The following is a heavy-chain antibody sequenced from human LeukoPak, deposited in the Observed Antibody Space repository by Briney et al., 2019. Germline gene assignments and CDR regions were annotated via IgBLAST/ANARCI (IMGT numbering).Heavy chain of an antibody. V-gene: IGHV4-31*02. J-gene: IGHJ4*02. CDR1: GGSISSGDHY. D-gene: IGHD3-10*01. Sequence: SETLSLTCTVSGGSISSGDHYWSWIRQHPGKGLEWIGYIYYSGSTYYNPSLKSRVTISVDTSKNQFSLKLSSVTAADTAVYYCARDRGRGGLSAFDYWGQGALVTVSS. CDR2: IYYSGST. CDR3: ARDRGRGGLSAFDY.